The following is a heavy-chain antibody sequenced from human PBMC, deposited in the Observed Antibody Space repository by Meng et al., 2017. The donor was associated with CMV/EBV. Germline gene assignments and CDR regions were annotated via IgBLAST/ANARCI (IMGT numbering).Heavy chain of an antibody. CDR3: AGTPKSVYFDK. CDR1: GVTFSSYW. V-gene: IGHV3-74*01. CDR2: INSDGTAT. J-gene: IGHJ4*02. Sequence: GGSLRLSCTVSGVTFSSYWMHWVRQAPGKGLEWVSRINSDGTATSYADSVKGRFTISRDNAKNTLYLQMSGLRVEDTAVYYCAGTPKSVYFDKWGQGTLVTVSS.